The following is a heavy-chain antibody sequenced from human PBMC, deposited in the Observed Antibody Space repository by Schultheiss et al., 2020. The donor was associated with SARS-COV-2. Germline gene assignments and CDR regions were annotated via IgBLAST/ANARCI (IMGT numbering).Heavy chain of an antibody. CDR3: ARVIYYYDSSGPYYYYMDV. CDR1: GGSFSGYY. Sequence: SETLSLTCAVYGGSFSGYYWSWIRQPPGKGLEWIGEINHSGSTNYKPSLKSRVTISVDTSKNQFSLKLSSVTAADTAVYYCARVIYYYDSSGPYYYYMDVWGKGTTVTVSS. J-gene: IGHJ6*03. V-gene: IGHV4-34*01. CDR2: INHSGST. D-gene: IGHD3-22*01.